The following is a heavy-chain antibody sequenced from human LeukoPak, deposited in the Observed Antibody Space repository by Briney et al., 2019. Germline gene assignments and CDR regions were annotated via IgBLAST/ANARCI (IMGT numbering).Heavy chain of an antibody. J-gene: IGHJ4*02. CDR1: GFTFSSYA. CDR2: ISGSGGST. CDR3: ARGRRITMVRGVLPSPYY. D-gene: IGHD3-10*01. Sequence: TGGSLRLSCAASGFTFSSYAMSWVRQAPGKGLEWVSAISGSGGSTYYADSVKGRFTISRDNSKNTLYLQMNSLRSEDTAVYYCARGRRITMVRGVLPSPYYWGQGTLVTVSS. V-gene: IGHV3-23*01.